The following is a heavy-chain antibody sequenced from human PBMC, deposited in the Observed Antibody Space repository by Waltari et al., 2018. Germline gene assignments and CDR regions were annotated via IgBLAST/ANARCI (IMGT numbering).Heavy chain of an antibody. CDR1: GFTFSSYD. J-gene: IGHJ3*01. CDR2: ISNTANTK. CDR3: TRVIFTDLSLDAVDF. D-gene: IGHD3-9*01. V-gene: IGHV3-48*03. Sequence: EVQLVESGGGLVQPGGSLRLSCAASGFTFSSYDMSWVRQAPGKGLEWVSYISNTANTKFYADAVKGRFTISRDNAKNSMSLQMSSLRAEDTAVYYCTRVIFTDLSLDAVDFWGQGLRVTVSS.